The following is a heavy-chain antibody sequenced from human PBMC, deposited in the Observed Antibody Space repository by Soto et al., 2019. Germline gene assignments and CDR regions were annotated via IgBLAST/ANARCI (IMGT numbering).Heavy chain of an antibody. CDR3: ARVSWFGTYYYYGMDV. CDR2: INPNSGGT. V-gene: IGHV1-2*02. J-gene: IGHJ6*02. CDR1: GYTFTGYY. Sequence: GAPVKVSCKASGYTFTGYYMHWVRQAPGQGLEWMGWINPNSGGTNYAQKFQGRVTMTRDTSISTAYMELSRLRSDDTAVYYCARVSWFGTYYYYGMDVWGQGTTVTVSS. D-gene: IGHD3-10*01.